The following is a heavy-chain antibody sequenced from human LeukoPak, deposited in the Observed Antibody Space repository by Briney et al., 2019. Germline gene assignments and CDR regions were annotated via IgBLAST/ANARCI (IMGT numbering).Heavy chain of an antibody. Sequence: RGESPKISCKGSGYSFTSYWIGWVRQMPGKGLEWMGIIYPGDSDTRYSPSFQGQVTISADKSISTAYLQWSSLKASDTAMYYCASPSSGYVTQYYFAYGGQGPLVPVPS. CDR2: IYPGDSDT. J-gene: IGHJ4*02. CDR3: ASPSSGYVTQYYFAY. D-gene: IGHD5-12*01. CDR1: GYSFTSYW. V-gene: IGHV5-51*01.